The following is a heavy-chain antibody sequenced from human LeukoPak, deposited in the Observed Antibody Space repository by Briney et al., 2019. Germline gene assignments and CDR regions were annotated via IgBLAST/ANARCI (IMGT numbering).Heavy chain of an antibody. CDR1: GGSINSGSYY. Sequence: SQTLSLTCTVSGGSINSGSYYWSWIRQSAGKGLEWIGRIYTSGSTNYNPSLKSRVTISVDTSRNRFSLRLSSVTAADTAVYYCARDGAPDAFDIWGQGTMVTVSS. CDR3: ARDGAPDAFDI. J-gene: IGHJ3*02. V-gene: IGHV4-61*02. CDR2: IYTSGST. D-gene: IGHD3-16*01.